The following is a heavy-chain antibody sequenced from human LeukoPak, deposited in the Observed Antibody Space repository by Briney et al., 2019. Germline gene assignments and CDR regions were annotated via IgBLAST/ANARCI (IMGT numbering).Heavy chain of an antibody. CDR2: IRSKYYGGTA. V-gene: IGHV3-49*03. CDR1: GFTFGDYA. D-gene: IGHD3-9*01. J-gene: IGHJ6*02. Sequence: GGSMRLYCTASGFTFGDYAMSWFRQAPGKGLEWVSFIRSKYYGGTAAYAASVEGRFTISRDDSKSIAYLQMNSLKTEDTAVYYCARDRPYYDLLTGYYGAYGYHYYDMDVWGQGTTVTVSS. CDR3: ARDRPYYDLLTGYYGAYGYHYYDMDV.